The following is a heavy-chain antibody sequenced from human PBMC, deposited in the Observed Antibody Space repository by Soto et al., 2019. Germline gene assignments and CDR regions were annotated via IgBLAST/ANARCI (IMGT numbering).Heavy chain of an antibody. D-gene: IGHD4-17*01. V-gene: IGHV3-23*01. Sequence: PGGSLRLSCAASGFTFSSYAMSWVRQAPGKGLEWVSAISGSGGSTYYADSVKGRFTISRDNSKNTLYLQMNSLRAEDTAVYYCAPRLTMTTVTNEGYWGQGTLVTVSS. CDR3: APRLTMTTVTNEGY. J-gene: IGHJ4*02. CDR2: ISGSGGST. CDR1: GFTFSSYA.